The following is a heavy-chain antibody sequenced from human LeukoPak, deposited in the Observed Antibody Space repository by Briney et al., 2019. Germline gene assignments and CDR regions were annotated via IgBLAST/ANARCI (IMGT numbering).Heavy chain of an antibody. CDR3: ARGHDFVWGSYRTSFDY. D-gene: IGHD3-16*02. J-gene: IGHJ4*02. CDR2: ISAYNGNT. CDR1: GYTFTSYT. V-gene: IGHV1-18*04. Sequence: ASVKVSCKASGYTFTSYTITWVRQAPGQGLEWMGWISAYNGNTNYAQKLQDRVTMTTDTSTSTACMELRSLRSDDTAVYYCARGHDFVWGSYRTSFDYWGQGTLVTVSS.